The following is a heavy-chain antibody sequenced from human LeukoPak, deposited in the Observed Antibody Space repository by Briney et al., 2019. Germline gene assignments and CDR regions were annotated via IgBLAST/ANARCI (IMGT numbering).Heavy chain of an antibody. CDR2: IGTAGDT. CDR3: ARAASSGYYRDAFDI. D-gene: IGHD3-22*01. Sequence: PGGSLRLSCAASGFTFSSYDMHWVLQATGKGLEWVSAIGTAGDTYYPGSVKGRFTISRENAKNSLYLQMNSLRAGDTAVYYCARAASSGYYRDAFDIWGQGTMVTVSS. V-gene: IGHV3-13*01. CDR1: GFTFSSYD. J-gene: IGHJ3*02.